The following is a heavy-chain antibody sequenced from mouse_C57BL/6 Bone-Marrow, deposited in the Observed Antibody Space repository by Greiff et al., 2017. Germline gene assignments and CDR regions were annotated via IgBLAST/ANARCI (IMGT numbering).Heavy chain of an antibody. Sequence: EVKLVESGGGLVQPGGSLKLSCAASGFTFSDYGMAWVRQAPRKGPEWVAFISNLAYSIYYADTVTGRFTISRENAKNTLYLEMSSLRSEDTAMYYCARHVPSMDYWGQGTSVTVSS. CDR2: ISNLAYSI. V-gene: IGHV5-15*01. CDR1: GFTFSDYG. CDR3: ARHVPSMDY. J-gene: IGHJ4*01.